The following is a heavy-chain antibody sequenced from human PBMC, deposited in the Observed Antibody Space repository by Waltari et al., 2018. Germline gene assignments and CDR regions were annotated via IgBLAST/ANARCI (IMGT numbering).Heavy chain of an antibody. CDR1: GFTFSSYA. Sequence: EVQLLESGGGLVQPGGSLRLSCAASGFTFSSYAMSWVRQAPGKVLEWVSGIYSGGSTYYADSVKGRFTISRDNSKNTLYLKMNSLRAEDTAVYYCAKESSSWYDYWGQGTLVTVSS. CDR3: AKESSSWYDY. CDR2: IYSGGST. J-gene: IGHJ4*02. V-gene: IGHV3-23*03. D-gene: IGHD6-13*01.